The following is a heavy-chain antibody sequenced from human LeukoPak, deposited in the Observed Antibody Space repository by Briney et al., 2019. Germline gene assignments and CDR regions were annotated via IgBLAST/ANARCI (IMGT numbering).Heavy chain of an antibody. CDR1: GYSLSIGYY. Sequence: PSETLSLTCAVSGYSLSIGYYWGCIRQPPGKGLEWIGNMYRSGYTYYNPSLKSRVTISVDTSKNQFSLKLSSVTAADTAVYYCARRLDSWSFDSWGQGTLVTVSS. D-gene: IGHD3-9*01. J-gene: IGHJ4*02. V-gene: IGHV4-38-2*01. CDR3: ARRLDSWSFDS. CDR2: MYRSGYT.